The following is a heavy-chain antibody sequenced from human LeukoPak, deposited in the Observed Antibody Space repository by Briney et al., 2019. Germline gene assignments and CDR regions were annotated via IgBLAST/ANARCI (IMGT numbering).Heavy chain of an antibody. Sequence: GGSLRLSCTASGFTFSSYAMHWARQAPGKGLEWVAVISYDGSNKYYADSVKGRFTISRDNSKNTLYLQMNSLRAEDTAVYYCARDRSAIDDYWGQGTLVTVSS. CDR3: ARDRSAIDDY. CDR2: ISYDGSNK. J-gene: IGHJ4*02. V-gene: IGHV3-30-3*01. CDR1: GFTFSSYA. D-gene: IGHD6-19*01.